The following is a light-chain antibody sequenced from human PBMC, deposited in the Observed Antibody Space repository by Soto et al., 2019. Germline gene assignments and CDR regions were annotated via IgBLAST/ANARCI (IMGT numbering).Light chain of an antibody. Sequence: QSALTQPPSASGSPGQSVTIPCTGTSSDVGAYKYVSWYQQYPGKAPKLMIYEVSKRPSGVPDRFSGSKSGNTASLTVSGLQAEDEADYYCTSYVGSDIWVFGGGTMLTVL. J-gene: IGLJ3*02. CDR2: EVS. V-gene: IGLV2-8*01. CDR3: TSYVGSDIWV. CDR1: SSDVGAYKY.